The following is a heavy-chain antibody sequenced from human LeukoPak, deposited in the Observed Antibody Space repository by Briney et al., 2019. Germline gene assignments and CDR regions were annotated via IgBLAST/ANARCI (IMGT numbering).Heavy chain of an antibody. J-gene: IGHJ4*02. V-gene: IGHV3-23*01. D-gene: IGHD3-3*01. Sequence: GGSLRLSCAASGFTFSSYAMSWVRQAPGKGLEWVSAISGSGGSTYYADSVKGRFTISRDNSKNTLYLQMNSLRAEDTAVYYCAKEDDFWSGYPSPHFDYWGQGTLVTVSS. CDR1: GFTFSSYA. CDR2: ISGSGGST. CDR3: AKEDDFWSGYPSPHFDY.